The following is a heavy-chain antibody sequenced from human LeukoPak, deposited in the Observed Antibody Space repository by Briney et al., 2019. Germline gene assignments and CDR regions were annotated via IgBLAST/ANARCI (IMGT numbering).Heavy chain of an antibody. Sequence: GASVKVSCKASGGTFSSYAISWVRQAPGQGLEWMGGIIPIFGTANYAQKFQGRVTITTDESTSTAYMELSSLRSEDTAVYYCARDTKWSGYYYYYYMDVWGKGTTVTVSS. D-gene: IGHD3-3*01. V-gene: IGHV1-69*05. CDR1: GGTFSSYA. CDR3: ARDTKWSGYYYYYYMDV. J-gene: IGHJ6*03. CDR2: IIPIFGTA.